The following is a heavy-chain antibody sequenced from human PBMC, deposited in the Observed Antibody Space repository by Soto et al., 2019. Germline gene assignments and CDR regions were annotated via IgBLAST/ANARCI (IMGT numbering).Heavy chain of an antibody. D-gene: IGHD2-2*01. V-gene: IGHV2-5*01. CDR1: GFSLSTSGLG. J-gene: IGHJ4*02. CDR2: IYWNDDK. Sequence: QITLKESGPTLVKPTQTLTLTCTFSGFSLSTSGLGVAWIRQPPGKALEWLALIYWNDDKRYSPSLKSRLTITRDTSKNRLVLKWTTMDPMAPATYFVATSPPQVPNYWGKEPLVT. CDR3: ATSPPQVPNY.